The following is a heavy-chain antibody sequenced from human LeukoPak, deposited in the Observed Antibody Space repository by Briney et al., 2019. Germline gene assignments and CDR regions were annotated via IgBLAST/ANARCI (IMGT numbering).Heavy chain of an antibody. J-gene: IGHJ4*02. D-gene: IGHD6-13*01. CDR2: INGDGGSR. CDR3: ASASSHRIAAGGDY. Sequence: GGSLRLSCAASGFTFTTYWMHWVRQAPGKGLVWVSRINGDGGSRKYADSVEGRFTISRDNAKNTLYLQMTSLRAEDTAVYYCASASSHRIAAGGDYWGQGTLVTVSS. CDR1: GFTFTTYW. V-gene: IGHV3-74*03.